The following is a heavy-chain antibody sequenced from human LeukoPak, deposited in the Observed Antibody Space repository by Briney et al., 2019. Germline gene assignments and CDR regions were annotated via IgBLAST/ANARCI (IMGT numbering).Heavy chain of an antibody. V-gene: IGHV3-30-3*01. CDR2: ISYDGRQK. CDR1: GFTFSEYA. D-gene: IGHD4-17*01. J-gene: IGHJ4*02. CDR3: ANNAMTTVPPGDY. Sequence: PGRSLRLSCAASGFTFSEYAMHWVRQAPGKGLEWVAVISYDGRQKYYGDSVKGRFTISRDNSKNTLYLQMNSLRAEDTAVYYCANNAMTTVPPGDYWGQGTLVTVSS.